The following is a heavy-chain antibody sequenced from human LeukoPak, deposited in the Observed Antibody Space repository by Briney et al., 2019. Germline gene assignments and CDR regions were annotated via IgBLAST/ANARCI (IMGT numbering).Heavy chain of an antibody. CDR3: ARNHLSEGFDP. CDR2: ISAYNGNT. J-gene: IGHJ5*02. Sequence: ASVKVSCKASGYTFTIYGISWVRQAPGQGLEWMGWISAYNGNTNYAQKFQGRVTMTTDTSTGTAYMELRSLRSDDTAVYYCARNHLSEGFDPWGQGTLVTVSS. CDR1: GYTFTIYG. V-gene: IGHV1-18*01.